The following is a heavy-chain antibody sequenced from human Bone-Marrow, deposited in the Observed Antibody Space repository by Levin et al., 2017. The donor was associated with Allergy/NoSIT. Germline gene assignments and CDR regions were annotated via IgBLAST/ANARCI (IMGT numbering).Heavy chain of an antibody. V-gene: IGHV1-2*02. CDR1: GYTFTGNY. J-gene: IGHJ4*02. D-gene: IGHD7-27*01. CDR3: AKGFGSNWGPFDY. CDR2: INPDIGDT. Sequence: ASVKVSCKASGYTFTGNYIHWVRQAPGQAPEWMGWINPDIGDTDYAQKFEDRVIMTRDTSLKTAYMELSTLRPGDTAVYYCAKGFGSNWGPFDYWGQGTLVTVSS.